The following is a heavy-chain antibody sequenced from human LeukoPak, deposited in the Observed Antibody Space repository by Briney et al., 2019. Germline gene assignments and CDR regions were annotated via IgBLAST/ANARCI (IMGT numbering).Heavy chain of an antibody. CDR1: GGSISRSSYY. Sequence: LSETLSLTCTVSGGSISRSSYYWGWIRQPPGKGLEWIGSIYYSGLTYDNPSLKNRVTISVDTSKNQFSLKLSSVTAADTAVYYCARGGFGLCRYWGQGTLVTVSS. V-gene: IGHV4-39*01. CDR3: ARGGFGLCRY. D-gene: IGHD5-18*01. J-gene: IGHJ4*02. CDR2: IYYSGLT.